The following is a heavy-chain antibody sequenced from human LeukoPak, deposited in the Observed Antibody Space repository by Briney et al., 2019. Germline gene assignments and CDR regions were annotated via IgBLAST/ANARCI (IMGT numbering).Heavy chain of an antibody. D-gene: IGHD6-19*01. Sequence: GGSLRLSCAASGFKFSDYGFHWVRQAPGKGLEWVTFIQNDGSNKYYADSVRGRLTISRDNSRNTLFLQMKSLTAEDAARYYCVKDGIAVAEPDFWGQGVLVIVSS. CDR2: IQNDGSNK. CDR3: VKDGIAVAEPDF. CDR1: GFKFSDYG. J-gene: IGHJ4*02. V-gene: IGHV3-30*02.